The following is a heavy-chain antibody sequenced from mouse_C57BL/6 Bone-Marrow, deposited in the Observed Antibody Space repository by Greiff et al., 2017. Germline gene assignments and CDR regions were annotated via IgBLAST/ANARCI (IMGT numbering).Heavy chain of an antibody. CDR2: ISSGGSYT. D-gene: IGHD3-2*01. V-gene: IGHV5-6*01. CDR1: GFTFSSYG. Sequence: EVQLVESGGDLVKPGGSLKLSCAASGFTFSSYGMSWVRQTPDKRLEWVATISSGGSYTYYPDSVKGRFTISRDNAKNTLYLQMSSLKSEDTAKYYCASRQGYFDYWGQGTTLTVSS. J-gene: IGHJ2*01. CDR3: ASRQGYFDY.